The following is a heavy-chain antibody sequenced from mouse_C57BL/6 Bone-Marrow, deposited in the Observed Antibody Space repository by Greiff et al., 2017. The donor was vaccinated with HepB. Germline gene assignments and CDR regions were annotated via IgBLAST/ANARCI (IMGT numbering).Heavy chain of an antibody. D-gene: IGHD2-4*01. CDR2: INPNNGGT. V-gene: IGHV1-26*01. J-gene: IGHJ4*01. CDR1: GYTFTDYY. Sequence: EVQLQQSGPELVKPGASVKISCKASGYTFTDYYMNWVKQSHGKSLEWIGDINPNNGGTSYNQKFKGKATLTVDKSSSTAYMQLSSLTSEDSAVYFCARVGDYGAMDYWGQGTSVTVSS. CDR3: ARVGDYGAMDY.